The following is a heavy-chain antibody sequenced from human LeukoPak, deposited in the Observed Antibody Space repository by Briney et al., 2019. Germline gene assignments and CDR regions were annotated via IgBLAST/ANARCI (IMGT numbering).Heavy chain of an antibody. CDR2: IYYSGST. Sequence: SETLSLTCTVSGGSISSYYWSWLRQPPGKGLEWIGYIYYSGSTNYNPSLKSRVTISVDTSKNQFSLKLSSVTAADTAVYYCARGSYSLLGNWFDPWGQGTLVTVSS. CDR1: GGSISSYY. CDR3: ARGSYSLLGNWFDP. V-gene: IGHV4-59*01. D-gene: IGHD5-12*01. J-gene: IGHJ5*02.